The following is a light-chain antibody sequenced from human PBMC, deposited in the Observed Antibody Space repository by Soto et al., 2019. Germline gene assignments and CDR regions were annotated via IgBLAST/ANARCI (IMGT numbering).Light chain of an antibody. CDR1: QGISFY. CDR3: QQLNSYPLT. V-gene: IGKV1-9*01. CDR2: AAS. J-gene: IGKJ4*01. Sequence: IQLTQSPSSLSASVGDRVTITCRASQGISFYLAWYQHQPGKAPKLLIYAASTLQSGVPSRFRGGGSGTDFTLTISSLQPEDFATYYCQQLNSYPLTFGGGTKVEIK.